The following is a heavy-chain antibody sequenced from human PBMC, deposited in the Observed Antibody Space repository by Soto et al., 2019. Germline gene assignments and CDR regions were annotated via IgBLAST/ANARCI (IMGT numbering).Heavy chain of an antibody. J-gene: IGHJ5*02. D-gene: IGHD5-12*01. V-gene: IGHV4-39*01. CDR1: GRSISEINSY. CDR3: ARPEGGYGSGYSWFDP. Sequence: PSETLSLTCSVSGRSISEINSYWGWIRRTPGEGLEWIGTIHHTGSTYYNPSLKSRVIISLDTSKNQFSLKLSSVTAADTALYYCARPEGGYGSGYSWFDPWGQGTRVTVSS. CDR2: IHHTGST.